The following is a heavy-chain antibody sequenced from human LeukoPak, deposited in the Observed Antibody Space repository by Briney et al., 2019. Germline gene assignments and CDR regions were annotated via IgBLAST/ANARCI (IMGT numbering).Heavy chain of an antibody. CDR1: GLTFSSSA. D-gene: IGHD5-12*01. CDR2: ITDAVGST. J-gene: IGHJ4*02. V-gene: IGHV3-23*01. Sequence: PGGSLRLSCAASGLTFSSSAMSWVRQVPGKGLEWVSAITDAVGSTHYADSVKGRFTISSDNSKNTVYLQMNSLRPEDMAVYYCAKEIFSGLLYIDYWGQGTLVTVSS. CDR3: AKEIFSGLLYIDY.